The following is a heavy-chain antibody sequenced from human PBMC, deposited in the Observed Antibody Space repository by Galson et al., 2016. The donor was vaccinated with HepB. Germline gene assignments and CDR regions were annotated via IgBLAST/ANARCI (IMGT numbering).Heavy chain of an antibody. CDR1: GFTFSSYS. CDR2: IGSNNRYI. V-gene: IGHV3-21*01. J-gene: IGHJ6*02. D-gene: IGHD6-19*01. CDR3: AGWYLGYRFYGMDV. Sequence: SLRLSCAASGFTFSSYSMNWVRQAPGKGLEWVSSIGSNNRYIYYADSVRGRFTISRDNAKRSLSLQMNSLRAEDTAVYYCAGWYLGYRFYGMDVWGQGTTVTVSS.